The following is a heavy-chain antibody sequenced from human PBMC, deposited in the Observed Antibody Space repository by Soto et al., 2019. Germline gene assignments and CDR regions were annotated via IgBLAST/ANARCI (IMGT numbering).Heavy chain of an antibody. V-gene: IGHV3-33*01. CDR2: IWFDGSKN. CDR3: ARDRLVPYGYGMDV. D-gene: IGHD2-2*01. Sequence: QMQLVESGVGEVQPGMSLRLSCAATGFTFRSYGIHWVRQAPGKVLEWVALIWFDGSKNYYVDAVKGRFAGSRDNSKNTLYLQMNSLRVEDTAVYYCARDRLVPYGYGMDVWGQGTTVTVS. J-gene: IGHJ6*02. CDR1: GFTFRSYG.